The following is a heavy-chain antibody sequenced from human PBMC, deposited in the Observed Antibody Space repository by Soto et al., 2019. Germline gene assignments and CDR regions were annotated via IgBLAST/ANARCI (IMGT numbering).Heavy chain of an antibody. CDR1: GGSISSGGYY. J-gene: IGHJ4*02. D-gene: IGHD4-17*01. V-gene: IGHV4-31*03. CDR2: IYYSGST. CDR3: AREGGDSTVDY. Sequence: SETLSLTCTVSGGSISSGGYYWSWIRQHPGKGLEWIGYIYYSGSTYYNPSLKSRVTISVDTSKNQFSLKLSSVTAADTAVYYCAREGGDSTVDYWGQGTLVTVSS.